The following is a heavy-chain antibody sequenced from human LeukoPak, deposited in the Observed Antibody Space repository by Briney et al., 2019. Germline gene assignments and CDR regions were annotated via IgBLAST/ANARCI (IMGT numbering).Heavy chain of an antibody. CDR2: IYHSGST. V-gene: IGHV4-30-2*01. J-gene: IGHJ4*02. D-gene: IGHD3-3*02. CDR1: GGSISSGGYY. Sequence: SETLSLTCTVSGGSISSGGYYWSWIRQPPGKGLEWIGYIYHSGSTYYNPSLKSRVTISVDRSKNQFSLKLSSVTAADTAVYYCARAQMAGFFISMNYWGQGTLVTVSS. CDR3: ARAQMAGFFISMNY.